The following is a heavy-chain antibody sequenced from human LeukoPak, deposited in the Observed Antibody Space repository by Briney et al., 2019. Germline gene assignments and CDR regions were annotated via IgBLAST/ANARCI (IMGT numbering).Heavy chain of an antibody. Sequence: PGGSLRLSCAASGFTFSSYRMIWVRQTPGKGLEWVSSISSSSSTINYADSMRGRFTISRDNAKNSLYLQMNSLRAEDTAVYYCARDSTSYYGGSVYGFDIWGHGTMVTVSS. J-gene: IGHJ3*02. D-gene: IGHD3-10*01. CDR3: ARDSTSYYGGSVYGFDI. V-gene: IGHV3-48*04. CDR2: ISSSSSTI. CDR1: GFTFSSYR.